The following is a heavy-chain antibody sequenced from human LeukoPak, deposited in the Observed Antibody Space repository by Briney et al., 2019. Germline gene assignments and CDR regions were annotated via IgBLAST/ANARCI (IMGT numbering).Heavy chain of an antibody. CDR1: GFTFSSYG. D-gene: IGHD3-22*01. Sequence: GGSLRLSCAASGFTFSSYGMHWVRQAPGKGLEWVAVISYDGSNKYYADSVKGRFTISRDNSKNTLYLQMNSLRAEDTAVYYCAKDVLDSSGYYSGFLDYWGQGTLVTVSS. J-gene: IGHJ4*02. CDR3: AKDVLDSSGYYSGFLDY. CDR2: ISYDGSNK. V-gene: IGHV3-30*18.